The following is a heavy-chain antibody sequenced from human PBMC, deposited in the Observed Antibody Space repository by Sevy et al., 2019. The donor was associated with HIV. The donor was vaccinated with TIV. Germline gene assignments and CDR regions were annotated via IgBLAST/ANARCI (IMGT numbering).Heavy chain of an antibody. J-gene: IGHJ2*01. CDR2: IFSDANIK. CDR1: GFTFSNYG. V-gene: IGHV3-33*01. Sequence: GGSLRRSCAASGFTFSNYGMHWVRQAPGKGLEWVGAIFSDANIKYYVDSVKGLFAISRVNSKNTVYLQMNSLSAEDTAVYSCARESGSNWYFDLWGRGTPVTVSS. D-gene: IGHD1-26*01. CDR3: ARESGSNWYFDL.